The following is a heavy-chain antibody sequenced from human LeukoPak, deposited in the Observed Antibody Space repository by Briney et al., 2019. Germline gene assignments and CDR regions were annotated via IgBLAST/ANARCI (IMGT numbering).Heavy chain of an antibody. J-gene: IGHJ4*02. V-gene: IGHV3-21*04. CDR3: ARGRYCSGGSCYPVFDY. D-gene: IGHD2-15*01. Sequence: GGSLRLSCAASGFTFSSYSMNWVRQAPGKGLEWVSSISSSSSYIYYADSVKGRFTISRDNAKNSLYLQMNSLRADDTAVYYCARGRYCSGGSCYPVFDYWGQGTLVTVSS. CDR1: GFTFSSYS. CDR2: ISSSSSYI.